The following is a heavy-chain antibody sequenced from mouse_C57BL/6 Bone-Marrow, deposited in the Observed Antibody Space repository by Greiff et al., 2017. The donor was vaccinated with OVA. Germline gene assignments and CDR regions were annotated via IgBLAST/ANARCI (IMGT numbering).Heavy chain of an antibody. D-gene: IGHD3-1*01. CDR2: INPNNGGT. J-gene: IGHJ4*01. CDR3: AREGYDYYAMDD. CDR1: GYTFTDYY. Sequence: EVQLQQSGPELVKPGASVKISCKASGYTFTDYYMNWVKQSHGKSLEWIGDINPNNGGTSYNQKFKGKATLTVDKSSSTAYMELRSLTSEDSAVYYCAREGYDYYAMDDWGQGTSVTVSS. V-gene: IGHV1-26*01.